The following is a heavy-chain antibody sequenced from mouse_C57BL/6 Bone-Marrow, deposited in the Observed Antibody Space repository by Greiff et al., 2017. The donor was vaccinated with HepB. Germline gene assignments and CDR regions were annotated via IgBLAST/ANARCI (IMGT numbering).Heavy chain of an antibody. CDR3: ARGYGSSPSYWYFDV. Sequence: QVQLQQPGAELVKPGASVKLSCKASGYTFTSYWMQWVKQRPGPGLEWIGEIDPSDSYTNYNQKFKGKATLTVDTSSSTAYMQLSSLTSEDSAVYYCARGYGSSPSYWYFDVWGTGTTVTVSS. V-gene: IGHV1-50*01. J-gene: IGHJ1*03. CDR1: GYTFTSYW. CDR2: IDPSDSYT. D-gene: IGHD1-1*01.